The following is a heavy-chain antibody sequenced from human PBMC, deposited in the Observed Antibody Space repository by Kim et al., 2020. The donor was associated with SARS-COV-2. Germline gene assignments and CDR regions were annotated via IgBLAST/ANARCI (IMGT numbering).Heavy chain of an antibody. CDR1: GFTFSSYA. V-gene: IGHV3-23*01. CDR3: AKDPGTITFGGVIVIGAFDY. CDR2: ISGSGGST. Sequence: GGSLRLSCAACGFTFSSYAMSWVRQAPGKGLEWVSAISGSGGSTYYPDSVKGRFTISRDNSKNTLYLQMNSLRAEDTAVYYCAKDPGTITFGGVIVIGAFDYWGQGTLVTVSS. J-gene: IGHJ4*02. D-gene: IGHD3-16*02.